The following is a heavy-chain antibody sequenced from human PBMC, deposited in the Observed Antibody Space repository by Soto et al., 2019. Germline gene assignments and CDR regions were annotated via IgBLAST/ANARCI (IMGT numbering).Heavy chain of an antibody. D-gene: IGHD3-22*01. V-gene: IGHV3-30-3*01. Sequence: GGSLRLSCAASGFTFSSYARHWVRQAPGKGLEWAAVISYDGSNKYYADSVKGRFTISRDNSKNTLYLQMNSLRAEDTAVYYCARLFTMIVPPIGGYGMDVWGQGTTVTVSS. CDR1: GFTFSSYA. CDR3: ARLFTMIVPPIGGYGMDV. CDR2: ISYDGSNK. J-gene: IGHJ6*02.